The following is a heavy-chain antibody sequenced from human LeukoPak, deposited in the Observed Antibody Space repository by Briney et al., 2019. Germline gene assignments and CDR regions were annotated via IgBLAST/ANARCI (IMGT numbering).Heavy chain of an antibody. Sequence: SVKVSCKASGGTFSSYAISWVRQAPGQGLEWMGRIIPIFGIANYAQKFQGRVTITADKPTSTAYMELSSLRSEDTAVYYCARDGGKDIVVVPAADNWFNPWGQGTLVTVSS. D-gene: IGHD2-2*01. CDR3: ARDGGKDIVVVPAADNWFNP. CDR1: GGTFSSYA. V-gene: IGHV1-69*04. J-gene: IGHJ5*02. CDR2: IIPIFGIA.